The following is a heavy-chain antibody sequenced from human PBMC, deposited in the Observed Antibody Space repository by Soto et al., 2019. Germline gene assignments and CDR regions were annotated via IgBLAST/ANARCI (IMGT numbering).Heavy chain of an antibody. CDR3: AKGGYQYDSGTEYYFDY. D-gene: IGHD3-10*01. Sequence: GGSLRLSCAASGFTFSSYAMSWVRQAPGKGLEWVSGISGGGISTYDADSVKGRFTISRDNSKNKLYLQMNSLRAEDTAVYYCAKGGYQYDSGTEYYFDYWGQGTLVTVSS. V-gene: IGHV3-23*01. J-gene: IGHJ4*02. CDR1: GFTFSSYA. CDR2: ISGGGIST.